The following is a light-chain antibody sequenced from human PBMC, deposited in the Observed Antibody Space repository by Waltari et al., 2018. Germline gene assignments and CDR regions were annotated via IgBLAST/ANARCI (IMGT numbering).Light chain of an antibody. V-gene: IGLV1-51*02. CDR1: SSNIGNNY. CDR3: GTWDSSLSGAV. CDR2: ENS. Sequence: QSVLTQPPSVSAAPGQRVPISCSGGSSNIGNNYVSCYRQFPGTAPKLLIYENSERPSGIPGRFSGSKSGTSATLDITGLQAGDEADYYCGTWDSSLSGAVFGGGTHLTVL. J-gene: IGLJ7*01.